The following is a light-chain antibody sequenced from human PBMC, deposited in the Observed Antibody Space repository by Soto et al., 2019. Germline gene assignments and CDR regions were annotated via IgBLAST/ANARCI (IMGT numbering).Light chain of an antibody. Sequence: QAVVTPEPSLTVSPGGTVTLTCTSSTGAVTSDHYPNWFQQKPGQAPRSLIYSISNRHSWTPARFSGSLLGAKAALTLSGVQPEDEAEYYCLLYYGGVYVFGTGTKVTVL. V-gene: IGLV7-43*01. CDR1: TGAVTSDHY. CDR3: LLYYGGVYV. J-gene: IGLJ1*01. CDR2: SIS.